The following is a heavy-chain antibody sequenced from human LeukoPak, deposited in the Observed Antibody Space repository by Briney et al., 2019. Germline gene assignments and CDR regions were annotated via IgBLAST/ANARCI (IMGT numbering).Heavy chain of an antibody. Sequence: PGGSLRLSCAASGFTFSGYAMSWVRQAPGKGLEWVSAISGSGGSTYYADSVKGRFTISRDNSKNTLYLQMNSLRAEDTAVYYCAKLIRRVVPAATFDYWGQGTLVTVSS. D-gene: IGHD2-2*01. J-gene: IGHJ4*02. CDR2: ISGSGGST. V-gene: IGHV3-23*01. CDR1: GFTFSGYA. CDR3: AKLIRRVVPAATFDY.